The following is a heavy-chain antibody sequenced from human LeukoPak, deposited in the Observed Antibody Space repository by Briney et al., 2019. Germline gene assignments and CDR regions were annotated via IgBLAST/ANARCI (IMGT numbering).Heavy chain of an antibody. CDR2: ISSRSSTI. J-gene: IGHJ3*02. CDR3: ARGDPDISFAVAGEAFDI. Sequence: PGGSLRLSCAASGFTFSSYSMNWVRQAPGKGLECVSYISSRSSTIYYADSVKGRFTISRDNAKKLLNLQMNSLRAEDTAVYYCARGDPDISFAVAGEAFDIWGQGTMVTVSS. V-gene: IGHV3-48*04. CDR1: GFTFSSYS. D-gene: IGHD6-19*01.